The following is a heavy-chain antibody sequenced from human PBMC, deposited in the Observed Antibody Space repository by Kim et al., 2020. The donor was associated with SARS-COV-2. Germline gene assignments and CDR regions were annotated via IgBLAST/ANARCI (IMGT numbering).Heavy chain of an antibody. CDR3: ARGFPLYYYGSGSYVDY. Sequence: LKSRVTLSVDTTNNQFSLKLSSVTAADTAVYYCARGFPLYYYGSGSYVDYWGQGTLVTVSS. V-gene: IGHV4-34*01. J-gene: IGHJ4*02. D-gene: IGHD3-10*01.